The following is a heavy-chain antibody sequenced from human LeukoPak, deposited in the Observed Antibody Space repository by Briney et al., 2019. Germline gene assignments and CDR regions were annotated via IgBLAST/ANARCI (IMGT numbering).Heavy chain of an antibody. CDR2: ISASGSGT. Sequence: GGSLRLSCAASGFTFSSHWMSWVRQAPGKGLEWVSSISASGSGTNYADSVKGRFTISRDSSDNTLSLQMNSLRAEDTAVYYCATKTRNHFDYWGQGTLVTVSS. V-gene: IGHV3-23*01. D-gene: IGHD2-2*01. CDR1: GFTFSSHW. J-gene: IGHJ4*02. CDR3: ATKTRNHFDY.